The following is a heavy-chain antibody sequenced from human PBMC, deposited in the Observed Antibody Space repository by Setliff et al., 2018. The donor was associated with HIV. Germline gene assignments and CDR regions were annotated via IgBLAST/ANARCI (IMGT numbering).Heavy chain of an antibody. Sequence: ASVKVSCKTSGYTLTELSIHWVRQAPGKGLEWMANFDPEDGETFYARKFQGRLTMTEDTSTDTAYMELSSLRSDDTAMYYCATDPGYSSTWYSESFQHWGQGTVVTVSS. D-gene: IGHD6-13*01. CDR2: FDPEDGET. J-gene: IGHJ1*01. V-gene: IGHV1-24*01. CDR3: ATDPGYSSTWYSESFQH. CDR1: GYTLTELS.